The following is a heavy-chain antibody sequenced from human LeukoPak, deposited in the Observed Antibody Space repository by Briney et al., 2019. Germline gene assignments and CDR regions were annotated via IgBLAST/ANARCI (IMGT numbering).Heavy chain of an antibody. CDR1: GFTFNNYG. CDR2: ISYDGRNI. J-gene: IGHJ4*02. D-gene: IGHD2-2*01. CDR3: AKGPLRGTAAAIDY. V-gene: IGHV3-30*18. Sequence: GGSLRLSCAASGFTFNNYGMHWVRQAPGKGLEWVAVISYDGRNIHYPDSVKGRFTISRDISTDTLWLQMDSLRTVDTAVYYCAKGPLRGTAAAIDYWGQGTLVTVSS.